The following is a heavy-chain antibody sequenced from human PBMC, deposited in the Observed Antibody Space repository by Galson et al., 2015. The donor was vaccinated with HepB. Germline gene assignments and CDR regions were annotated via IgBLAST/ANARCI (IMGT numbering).Heavy chain of an antibody. D-gene: IGHD3-3*01. V-gene: IGHV3-30*18. J-gene: IGHJ6*03. CDR1: GFTFSSYG. CDR3: AKAYYDFWSGKRKPNYYYYMDV. CDR2: ISYDGSNK. Sequence: SLRLSCAASGFTFSSYGMHWVRQAPGKGLEWVAVISYDGSNKYYADSVKGRFTISRDNSKNTLYLQMNSLRAEDTAVYYCAKAYYDFWSGKRKPNYYYYMDVWGKGTTVTVSS.